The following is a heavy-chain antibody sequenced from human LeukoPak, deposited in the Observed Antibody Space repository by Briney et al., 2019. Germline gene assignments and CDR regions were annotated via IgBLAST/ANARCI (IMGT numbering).Heavy chain of an antibody. CDR1: GGSISSYY. CDR2: IYTSGST. J-gene: IGHJ6*03. V-gene: IGHV4-4*07. D-gene: IGHD6-19*01. Sequence: SETLSLTCTVSGGSISSYYWSWIQQPAGKGLEWIGRIYTSGSTNYNPSLKSRVTMSVDTSKNQFSLKLSSVTAADTAVYYCARDRGQSSGWGYYYYYMDVWGKGTTVTVSS. CDR3: ARDRGQSSGWGYYYYYMDV.